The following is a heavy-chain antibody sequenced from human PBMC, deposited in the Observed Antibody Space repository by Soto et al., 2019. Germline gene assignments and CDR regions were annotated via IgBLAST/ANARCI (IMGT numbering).Heavy chain of an antibody. V-gene: IGHV1-24*01. CDR3: ATASRYSSGWFNFDY. CDR2: FDPEDGET. Sequence: ASVKVSWKVSGYTLTELSMHWVRQAPGKGLEWMGGFDPEDGETIYAQKFQGRVTMTEDTSTDTAYMELSSLRSEDTAVYYCATASRYSSGWFNFDYWGHATLVTVSS. D-gene: IGHD6-19*01. J-gene: IGHJ4*01. CDR1: GYTLTELS.